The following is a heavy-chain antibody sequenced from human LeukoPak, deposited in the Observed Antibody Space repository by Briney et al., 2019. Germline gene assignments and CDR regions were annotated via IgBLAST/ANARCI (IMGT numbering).Heavy chain of an antibody. V-gene: IGHV1-18*01. CDR1: GYRLRNPG. Sequence: DSVKLSCKASGYRLRNPGISCVRQAPGQGLEWVGWMAADSGDIHGYTHYAEKLQGRVSMTTDTSTDTAYMDLRSPTSDDTAVYFCARGSSPYNWYFDVWGRGTLITVSS. J-gene: IGHJ2*01. CDR3: ARGSSPYNWYFDV. D-gene: IGHD4-11*01. CDR2: MAADSGDIHGYT.